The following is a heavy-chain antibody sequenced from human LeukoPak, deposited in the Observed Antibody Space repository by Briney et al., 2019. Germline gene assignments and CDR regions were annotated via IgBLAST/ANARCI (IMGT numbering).Heavy chain of an antibody. V-gene: IGHV3-30*02. CDR2: IRYDGSNK. D-gene: IGHD2-8*01. Sequence: GGSLRLSCAASGFTFSSYAMSWVRQAPGKGLEWVAFIRYDGSNKYYADSVKGRFTISRDNSKNTLYLQMNSLRAEDTAVYYCAKDDTRIVLMVYGAPRLFDYWGQGTLVTVSS. J-gene: IGHJ4*02. CDR3: AKDDTRIVLMVYGAPRLFDY. CDR1: GFTFSSYA.